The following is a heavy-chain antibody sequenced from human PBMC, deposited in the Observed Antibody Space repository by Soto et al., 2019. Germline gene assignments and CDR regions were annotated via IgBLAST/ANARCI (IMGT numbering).Heavy chain of an antibody. Sequence: GASVKVSCKVSGYTLTELSMHWVRQAPGKGLEWMGGFDPEDGETIYAQKFQGRVTMTEDTSTDTAYMELSSLRSEDTAVYYCATAPPYDTNGGMDVWGQGTTVTVSS. D-gene: IGHD3-9*01. CDR1: GYTLTELS. V-gene: IGHV1-24*01. CDR3: ATAPPYDTNGGMDV. CDR2: FDPEDGET. J-gene: IGHJ6*02.